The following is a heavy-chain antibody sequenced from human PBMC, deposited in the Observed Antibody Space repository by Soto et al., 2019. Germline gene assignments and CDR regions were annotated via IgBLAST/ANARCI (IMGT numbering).Heavy chain of an antibody. J-gene: IGHJ4*02. CDR1: GGSISSGGYY. V-gene: IGHV4-31*02. CDR3: ARMAGSGYDGWVDY. D-gene: IGHD5-12*01. Sequence: LCGGSISSGGYYWSWIRQHPGKGLEWIGYIYYSGSTYYNPSLKSRVTISVDTSKNQFSLKLSSVTAADTAVYYCARMAGSGYDGWVDYWGQGTLVTVSS. CDR2: IYYSGST.